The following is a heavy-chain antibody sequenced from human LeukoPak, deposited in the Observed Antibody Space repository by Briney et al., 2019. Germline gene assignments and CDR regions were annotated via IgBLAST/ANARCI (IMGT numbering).Heavy chain of an antibody. D-gene: IGHD2-8*01. CDR2: VKSKSDGGTT. Sequence: PGGSLRLSCAASGFTFSSYAMHWVRQAPGKGLEWVGRVKSKSDGGTTDYAAPVKGRFTISRDDSKNTLYLQMNSLKTEDTAVYYCAKDMGYFTNWGQGTLVTVSS. V-gene: IGHV3-15*01. J-gene: IGHJ4*02. CDR1: GFTFSSYA. CDR3: AKDMGYFTN.